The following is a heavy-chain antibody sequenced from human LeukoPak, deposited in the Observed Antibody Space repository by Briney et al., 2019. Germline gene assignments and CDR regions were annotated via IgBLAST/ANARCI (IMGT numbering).Heavy chain of an antibody. CDR3: ARGPRFAIRLIVVVTKGHFDY. Sequence: GGSLRLSCAASGFTVSSNYMSWVRQAPGKGLEWVSVIYSGGSTYYADSVKGRFTTSRDNSKNTLYLQRNSLRAEDTAGYYCARGPRFAIRLIVVVTKGHFDYWGQGTLVTVSS. D-gene: IGHD3-22*01. CDR1: GFTVSSNY. J-gene: IGHJ4*02. CDR2: IYSGGST. V-gene: IGHV3-66*01.